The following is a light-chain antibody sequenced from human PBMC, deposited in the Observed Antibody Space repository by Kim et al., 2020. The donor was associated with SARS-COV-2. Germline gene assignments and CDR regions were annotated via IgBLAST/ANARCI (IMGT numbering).Light chain of an antibody. CDR2: DAS. Sequence: ASVGDRVTVTCRASQSIRRWLAWYQQKPGIAPKLLIYDASNLETGVPSRFSGSGSATEFSLTISSLQPDDFATYYCHQYDTYPWTFGQGTKVDIK. V-gene: IGKV1-5*01. J-gene: IGKJ1*01. CDR1: QSIRRW. CDR3: HQYDTYPWT.